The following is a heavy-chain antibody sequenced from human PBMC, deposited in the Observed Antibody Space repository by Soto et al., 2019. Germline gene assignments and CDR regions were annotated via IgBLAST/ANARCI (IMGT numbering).Heavy chain of an antibody. CDR2: ISYSGHT. J-gene: IGHJ6*02. D-gene: IGHD2-8*01. Sequence: SETLPLTCTVSCVSITSITNHYCSWIRQPPGKGLEWIGYISYSGHTSYNPSLKSRVILSVDKSKNQLSLKLSSVTAADTAVYYCARRGYCTNGVCYYGMDVWGQGTTVTVSS. CDR1: CVSITSITNHY. CDR3: ARRGYCTNGVCYYGMDV. V-gene: IGHV4-61*05.